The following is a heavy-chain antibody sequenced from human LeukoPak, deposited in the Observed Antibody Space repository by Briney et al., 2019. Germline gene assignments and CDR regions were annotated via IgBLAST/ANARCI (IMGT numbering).Heavy chain of an antibody. CDR2: ISSSSSYI. J-gene: IGHJ4*02. CDR3: ARDSADQGVY. V-gene: IGHV3-21*01. CDR1: GFTFSRYW. Sequence: GGSLRLSCAASGFTFSRYWMNWVRQAPGKGLEWVSSISSSSSYIYYADSVKGRFTISRDNAKNSLYLQMNSLRAEDTAVYYCARDSADQGVYWGQGTLVTVSS.